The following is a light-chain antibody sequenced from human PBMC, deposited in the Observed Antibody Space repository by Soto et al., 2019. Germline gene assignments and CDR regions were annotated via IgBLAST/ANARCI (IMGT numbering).Light chain of an antibody. CDR3: QHYHNLPPFT. CDR2: GAS. Sequence: DIQMTQSPSSLSASVGARVSITCPASQDIRTSLSWFQQKPGRAPKLLIYGASYLETGVPSRFRGSGSGTDFTFTISSLQPEDIATYYCQHYHNLPPFTFGPGTRVDVK. CDR1: QDIRTS. V-gene: IGKV1-33*01. J-gene: IGKJ3*01.